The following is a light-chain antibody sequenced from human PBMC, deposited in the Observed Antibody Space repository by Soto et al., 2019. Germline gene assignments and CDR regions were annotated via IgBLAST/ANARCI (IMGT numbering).Light chain of an antibody. J-gene: IGKJ1*01. Sequence: EIVLTQSPGTLSLSPGERATLSCRANQSVGGSYLAWFQQKPGQAPRLLIYVASTRATGVPDRFSGSGSATDFSLTINSQEPEDFSVYYCQHYGSSPWTFGQGTKVEIK. CDR2: VAS. CDR1: QSVGGSY. CDR3: QHYGSSPWT. V-gene: IGKV3-20*01.